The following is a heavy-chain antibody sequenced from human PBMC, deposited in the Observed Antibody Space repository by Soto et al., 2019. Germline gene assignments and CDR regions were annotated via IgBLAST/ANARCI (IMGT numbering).Heavy chain of an antibody. Sequence: SETLSLTCTVSGASMSSYYWSWIRQPPGKGLEWIAYISYSGYSKYNPSLQSRVTISVDTSSNHFSLAMTSVTAADTAVYYCASFRGYSYGSFDFWGQGTLVTVSS. CDR1: GASMSSYY. CDR2: ISYSGYS. J-gene: IGHJ4*02. V-gene: IGHV4-59*01. D-gene: IGHD5-18*01. CDR3: ASFRGYSYGSFDF.